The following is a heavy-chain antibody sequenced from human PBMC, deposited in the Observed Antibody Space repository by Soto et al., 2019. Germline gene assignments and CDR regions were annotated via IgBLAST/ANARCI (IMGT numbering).Heavy chain of an antibody. V-gene: IGHV3-23*01. CDR3: AKAQQYYYYYGMDV. CDR1: GFTFSSYA. CDR2: ISGSGGST. Sequence: EVQLLESGGGLVQPGGSLRLSCAASGFTFSSYAMSWVGQAPGKGLEWVSAISGSGGSTYYADSVKGRFTISRDNSKNTLYLQMNSLRAEDTAVYYCAKAQQYYYYYGMDVWGQGTTVTVSS. D-gene: IGHD1-1*01. J-gene: IGHJ6*02.